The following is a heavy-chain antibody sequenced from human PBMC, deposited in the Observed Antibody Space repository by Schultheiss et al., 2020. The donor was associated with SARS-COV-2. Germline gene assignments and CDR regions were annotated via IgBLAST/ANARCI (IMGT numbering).Heavy chain of an antibody. Sequence: SETLSLTCTVSGGPISSSSYYWGWIRQPPGKGLEWIGYIYYSGSTNYNPSLKSRVTISVDTSKNQFSLKLSSVTAADTAVYYCARLAYCGGDCYRANWFDPWGQGTLVTVSS. D-gene: IGHD2-21*01. CDR3: ARLAYCGGDCYRANWFDP. J-gene: IGHJ5*02. CDR1: GGPISSSSYY. V-gene: IGHV4-61*05. CDR2: IYYSGST.